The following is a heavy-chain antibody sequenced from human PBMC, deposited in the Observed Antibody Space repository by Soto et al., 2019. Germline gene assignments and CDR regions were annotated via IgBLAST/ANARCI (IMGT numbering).Heavy chain of an antibody. V-gene: IGHV1-2*04. CDR3: AREIWSGYYKYWYFDL. J-gene: IGHJ2*01. Sequence: ASVKVSCKASGYTFTDYYMHWVRQAPGQGLEWMGWINPNSGGTNYAQKFQDWVTMTRDTSISTAYMELSRLTSDDTALYYCAREIWSGYYKYWYFDLWGRGTLVTVSS. D-gene: IGHD3-3*01. CDR2: INPNSGGT. CDR1: GYTFTDYY.